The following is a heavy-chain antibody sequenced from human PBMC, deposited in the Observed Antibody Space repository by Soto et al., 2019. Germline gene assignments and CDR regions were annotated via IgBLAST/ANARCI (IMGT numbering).Heavy chain of an antibody. J-gene: IGHJ5*02. CDR3: ARVPGP. CDR2: IYHSGST. V-gene: IGHV4-30-2*01. Sequence: SETLSLTCAVSGGSISSGGYSWSWIRQPPGKGLEWIGYIYHSGSTYYNPSLKSRVTISVDRSKNQFSLELSSVTAADTAVYYCARVPGPWGQGTLVTVS. CDR1: GGSISSGGYS.